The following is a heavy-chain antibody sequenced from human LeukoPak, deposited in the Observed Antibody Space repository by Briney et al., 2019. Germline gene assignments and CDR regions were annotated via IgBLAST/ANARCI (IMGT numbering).Heavy chain of an antibody. CDR3: ARGSRRGGSYFSHLDGGYYYYMDV. CDR1: GASISGFY. D-gene: IGHD1-26*01. Sequence: SETLSLTCTVSGASISGFYWSWIRQPPGKGLEWIGSIYYSGSTNYNPSLKSRVTISADRFKNQLSLKLSSVTAEDTALYYCARGSRRGGSYFSHLDGGYYYYMDVWGKGTTVTVSS. V-gene: IGHV4-59*12. CDR2: IYYSGST. J-gene: IGHJ6*03.